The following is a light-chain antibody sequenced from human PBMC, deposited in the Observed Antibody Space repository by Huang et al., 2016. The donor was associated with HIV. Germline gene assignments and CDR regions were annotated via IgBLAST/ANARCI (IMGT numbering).Light chain of an antibody. CDR2: GAS. CDR1: QSVSSY. V-gene: IGKV3-15*01. CDR3: QQYNNKWYT. Sequence: EIVMTQSPATLSVSPGERVTLSCRASQSVSSYLSWYQQKPGQAPRLLIYGASTRATGTPARCSGSGSGTQFTLTISSLQSEDFALYVCQQYNNKWYTFGQGTKLEMK. J-gene: IGKJ2*01.